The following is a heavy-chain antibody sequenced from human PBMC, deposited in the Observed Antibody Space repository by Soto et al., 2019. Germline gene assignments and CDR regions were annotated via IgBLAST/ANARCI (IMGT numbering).Heavy chain of an antibody. CDR1: GYTFSSYW. CDR2: VYPGDSDT. CDR3: ASGLYYYGVDF. D-gene: IGHD3-10*01. V-gene: IGHV5-51*01. Sequence: EEQLVQSRAEVNKPGESLKITCKGSGYTFSSYWVAWVRQMPGNGLEWMGSVYPGDSDTKYSPSFRGQVTISADKSIPTAYLQWSSLKASDTAMYYCASGLYYYGVDFWGQGTPVTVSS. J-gene: IGHJ6*02.